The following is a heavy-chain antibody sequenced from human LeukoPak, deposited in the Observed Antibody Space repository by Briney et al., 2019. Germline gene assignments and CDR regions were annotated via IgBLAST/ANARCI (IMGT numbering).Heavy chain of an antibody. CDR2: IRYDGSNK. Sequence: GGSLRLSCAASGFTFSSYGMHWVRQAPGKGLEWVAFIRYDGSNKYYADSVKGRFTISRDNSKNTLYLQMNSLRAEDTAVYYCAKVISWQVGAKTPLDAFDIWGQGTMVTVSS. CDR3: AKVISWQVGAKTPLDAFDI. D-gene: IGHD1-26*01. CDR1: GFTFSSYG. V-gene: IGHV3-30*02. J-gene: IGHJ3*02.